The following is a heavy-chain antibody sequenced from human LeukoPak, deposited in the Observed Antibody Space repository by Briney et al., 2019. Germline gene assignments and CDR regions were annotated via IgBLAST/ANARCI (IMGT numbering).Heavy chain of an antibody. CDR2: IYYSGST. CDR1: GGSISSSSYY. V-gene: IGHV4-39*07. CDR3: ASDILTGSDY. J-gene: IGHJ4*02. D-gene: IGHD3-9*01. Sequence: SETLSLTCTVSGGSISSSSYYWGWIRQPPGKGLEWIGSIYYSGSTYYNPSLKSRVTISVDTSKNQFSLKLTSVTAADTAVYYCASDILTGSDYWGQGTLVTVTS.